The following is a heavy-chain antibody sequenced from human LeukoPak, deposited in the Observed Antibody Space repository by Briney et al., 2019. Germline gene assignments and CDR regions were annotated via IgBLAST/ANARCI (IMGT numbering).Heavy chain of an antibody. Sequence: GGSLRLSCAASGFTFSAYGMHWVRQAPGKGREWVAVIWFDGSNKYYADSVKGRFTISRDNSKNTLYLQMNSLRAEDTAVYYCASAAGPFDNWGQGTLVTVSS. CDR1: GFTFSAYG. CDR2: IWFDGSNK. J-gene: IGHJ4*02. V-gene: IGHV3-33*01. D-gene: IGHD6-13*01. CDR3: ASAAGPFDN.